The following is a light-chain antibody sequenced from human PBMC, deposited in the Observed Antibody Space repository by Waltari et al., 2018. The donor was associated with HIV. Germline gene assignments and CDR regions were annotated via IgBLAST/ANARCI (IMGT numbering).Light chain of an antibody. CDR3: HQYYTLPYT. CDR1: RTVLYDHNNRNC. V-gene: IGKV4-1*01. CDR2: WAS. Sequence: IVLTQSPDSLPLSLGQWPSLNCPSRRTVLYDHNNRNCLAWYQQKPGQPPKVLISWASTRQGGVTDRFSGSGSGTNFTLTINSLQADDLAVYYCHQYYTLPYTFGGGTKVEIK. J-gene: IGKJ4*01.